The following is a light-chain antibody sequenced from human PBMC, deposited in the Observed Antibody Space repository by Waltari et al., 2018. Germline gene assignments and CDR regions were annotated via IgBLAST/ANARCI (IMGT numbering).Light chain of an antibody. Sequence: QSVLSQPPSASGTPGQRVTISCSGGSSNIGSNTVHWYQQPPGAAPRLLIYTNNQRPSGVSDRFSGSKSGTSASLAISGLQSEDEADYYCAAWDDSLNGVVFGGGTKLTVL. CDR2: TNN. J-gene: IGLJ2*01. CDR1: SSNIGSNT. CDR3: AAWDDSLNGVV. V-gene: IGLV1-44*01.